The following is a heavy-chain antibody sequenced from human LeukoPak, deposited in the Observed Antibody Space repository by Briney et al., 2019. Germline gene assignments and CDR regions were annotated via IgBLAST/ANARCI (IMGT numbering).Heavy chain of an antibody. Sequence: PSGSLSLTCAASGCIVSSSYMNWIRQPPGKGLEWVSVIYSGGNTYYTASVKGRFTISRDNSNDTLYLYMNSLRPDDTAVYYCARSTRDGYNHYHYYYMDVWGKGTTVTVSS. V-gene: IGHV3-53*01. D-gene: IGHD5-24*01. CDR2: IYSGGNT. CDR1: GCIVSSSY. CDR3: ARSTRDGYNHYHYYYMDV. J-gene: IGHJ6*03.